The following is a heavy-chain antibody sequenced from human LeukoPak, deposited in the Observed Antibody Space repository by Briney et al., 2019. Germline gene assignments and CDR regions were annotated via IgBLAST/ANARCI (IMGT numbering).Heavy chain of an antibody. CDR2: ISTTSTTI. J-gene: IGHJ5*02. D-gene: IGHD3-10*01. CDR1: GLTFSTCN. V-gene: IGHV3-48*02. Sequence: GGSLRLSCAASGLTFSTCNMIWVRQAPGRGLEWVSYISTTSTTIYYADSVKGRFTISRDNAKSSLFLQMNSLRDEDTAVYYCARESFGSGTFFPAWGQGTLVSVSS. CDR3: ARESFGSGTFFPA.